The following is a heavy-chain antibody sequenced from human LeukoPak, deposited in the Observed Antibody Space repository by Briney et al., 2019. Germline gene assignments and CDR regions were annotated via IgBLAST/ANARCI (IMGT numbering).Heavy chain of an antibody. Sequence: GGSLRLSCAASGFTFSSYSMNWVRQAPGKGLEWVSSISSSSSYIYYADSVKGRFTISRGNANNSLHLQMNSLRAEDTAVYYCARFFVSLVPGPTGLLNDYWGQGTLVTVSS. V-gene: IGHV3-21*06. CDR2: ISSSSSYI. D-gene: IGHD2-2*01. J-gene: IGHJ4*02. CDR1: GFTFSSYS. CDR3: ARFFVSLVPGPTGLLNDY.